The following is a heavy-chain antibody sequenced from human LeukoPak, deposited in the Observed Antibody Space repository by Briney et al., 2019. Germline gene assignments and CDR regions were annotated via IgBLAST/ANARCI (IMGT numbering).Heavy chain of an antibody. J-gene: IGHJ4*02. V-gene: IGHV1-46*01. CDR3: ARDQEGFDY. Sequence: GASVKVSCKVSGYSFTSNYIHWVRQAPGQGLEWMGMIYPRDGSTSYAQRFQDRVTVIRDTSTSTVHMELSGLRSEDTAVYYCARDQEGFDYWGQGTLVTVSS. CDR2: IYPRDGST. CDR1: GYSFTSNY.